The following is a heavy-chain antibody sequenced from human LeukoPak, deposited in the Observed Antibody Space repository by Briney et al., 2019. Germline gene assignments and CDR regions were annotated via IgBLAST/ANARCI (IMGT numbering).Heavy chain of an antibody. CDR3: ARELPREVTLDY. D-gene: IGHD2-21*02. V-gene: IGHV3-74*01. CDR1: GFTFSRYW. Sequence: GGSLRLSCAASGFTFSRYWMHWVRHGAGKGLVWVSRIKSDGSSTSYADSVQGRFTISRDNAKNTLYLQMDSLRAEDTAVYYCARELPREVTLDYWGQGTLVTVSP. CDR2: IKSDGSST. J-gene: IGHJ4*01.